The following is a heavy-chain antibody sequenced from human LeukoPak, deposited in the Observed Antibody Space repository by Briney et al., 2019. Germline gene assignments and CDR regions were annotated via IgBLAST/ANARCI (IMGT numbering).Heavy chain of an antibody. V-gene: IGHV3-30-3*01. CDR3: ARDRSAVAGGYFDY. J-gene: IGHJ4*02. D-gene: IGHD6-19*01. CDR1: GFTFSSYA. CDR2: ISYDGSNK. Sequence: GGSLRLSCAASGFTFSSYAMHWVRQAPGKGLEWVAVISYDGSNKYYADSVKGRFTISRDNSKNTLYLQMNSLRAEDTAVYYCARDRSAVAGGYFDYWGQGTLVTVS.